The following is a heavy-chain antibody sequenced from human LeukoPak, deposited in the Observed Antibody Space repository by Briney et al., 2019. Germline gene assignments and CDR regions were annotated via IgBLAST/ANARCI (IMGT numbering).Heavy chain of an antibody. J-gene: IGHJ4*02. V-gene: IGHV3-30-3*01. CDR1: GFTFNSYA. CDR3: ARELLIDY. Sequence: QSGGSLRLSCAASGFTFNSYAMHWVRQAPGKGLEWVAVISSDGSNNYYADSVKGRFTISRYNSKNTLYLQVNSLRAEDTAGYYCARELLIDYWGQGTLVTVSS. D-gene: IGHD3-10*01. CDR2: ISSDGSNN.